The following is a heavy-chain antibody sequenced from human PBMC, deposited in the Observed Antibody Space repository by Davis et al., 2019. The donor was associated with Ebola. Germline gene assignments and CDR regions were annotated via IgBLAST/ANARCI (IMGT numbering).Heavy chain of an antibody. CDR3: ASPHQIRGRNYFDC. CDR1: GDSMSDYH. CDR2: IYYSGGSI. V-gene: IGHV4-59*08. J-gene: IGHJ4*02. Sequence: PSETLSLTCTVSGDSMSDYHWGWIRQPPGKGLEWIGNIYYSGGSIKYNSSLKSRVTISIDTSKNQFSLELSSVTAADTAVYYCASPHQIRGRNYFDCWGQGILVTVSS. D-gene: IGHD3/OR15-3a*01.